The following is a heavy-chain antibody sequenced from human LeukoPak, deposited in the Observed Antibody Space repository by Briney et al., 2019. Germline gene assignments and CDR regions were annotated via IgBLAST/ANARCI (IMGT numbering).Heavy chain of an antibody. CDR3: AKLYGYITGWFFDF. V-gene: IGHV3-23*01. CDR1: GFSFSSYA. Sequence: GGSLKLSCAASGFSFSSYAMSWVRQAPGKGLEWVSSISGSGDNTYYAESVKGRFIISRDYSKNTLFLKMNSLRAEDTAVVYCAKLYGYITGWFFDFWGQGTLVTVSS. CDR2: ISGSGDNT. J-gene: IGHJ4*02. D-gene: IGHD6-19*01.